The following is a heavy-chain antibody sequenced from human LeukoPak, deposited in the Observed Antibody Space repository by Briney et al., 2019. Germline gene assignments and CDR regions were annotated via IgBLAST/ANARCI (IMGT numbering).Heavy chain of an antibody. CDR2: IHRSGNT. J-gene: IGHJ6*03. Sequence: SETLSLTCGVYNGSFNGYYWTWIRQPPGKGLEWIGEIHRSGNTNYHPSLRSRVTISVDTSKNQFSLKLSSVTAADTAVYYCARASTYSGSYYYYMDVWGKGTTVTVSS. V-gene: IGHV4-34*01. D-gene: IGHD1-26*01. CDR3: ARASTYSGSYYYYMDV. CDR1: NGSFNGYY.